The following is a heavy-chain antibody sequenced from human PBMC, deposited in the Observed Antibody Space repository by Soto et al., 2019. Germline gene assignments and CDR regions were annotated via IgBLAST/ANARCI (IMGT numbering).Heavy chain of an antibody. CDR3: ARALYYGSGSYYYYYYGMDV. D-gene: IGHD3-10*01. CDR2: IIPIFGTA. Sequence: SVKVSCKASGGTFSSYSISWVRQAPGEGLEWMGGIIPIFGTANYAQKFQGRVTITADKSTSTAYMELSSLRSEDTAVYYCARALYYGSGSYYYYYYGMDVWGQGTTVTVSS. CDR1: GGTFSSYS. V-gene: IGHV1-69*06. J-gene: IGHJ6*02.